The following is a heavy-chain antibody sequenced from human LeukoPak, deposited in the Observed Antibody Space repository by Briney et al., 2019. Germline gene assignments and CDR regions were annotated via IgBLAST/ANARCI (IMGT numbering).Heavy chain of an antibody. J-gene: IGHJ4*02. CDR1: GFTFSSNS. CDR2: ISSSSSYI. Sequence: GGSLRLSCAASGFTFSSNSMTWVRQAQGKGLEWVSSISSSSSYIYYADSVKGRFTISRDNAKNSLYLQMNSLRAEDTAVYYCARDLRFDYWGQGTLVTVSS. V-gene: IGHV3-21*01. CDR3: ARDLRFDY.